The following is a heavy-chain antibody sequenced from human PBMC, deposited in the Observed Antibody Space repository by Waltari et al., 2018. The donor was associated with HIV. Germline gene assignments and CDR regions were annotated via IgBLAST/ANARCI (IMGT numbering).Heavy chain of an antibody. CDR2: IYYSVST. CDR3: ARVPYYYDSSGYTV. Sequence: QLQLQESGPGLVKPSETLSLTCTVSGGSISSSSYYWGWIRQPPGKGLEWIGSIYYSVSTYYNPSLKSRVTISVATSKNQFSLKLRSVTAADTAVYYCARVPYYYDSSGYTVWGQGTLVTVSS. V-gene: IGHV4-39*07. D-gene: IGHD3-22*01. CDR1: GGSISSSSYY. J-gene: IGHJ4*02.